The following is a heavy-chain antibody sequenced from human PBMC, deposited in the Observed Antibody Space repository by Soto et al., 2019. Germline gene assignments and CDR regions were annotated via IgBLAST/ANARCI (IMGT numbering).Heavy chain of an antibody. CDR3: ASYYYVSGDYWSFDY. CDR1: GDSISSSTYY. J-gene: IGHJ4*02. Sequence: QLQLQESGPGLVKPSETLSLTCTVSGDSISSSTYYWGWIRQSPGKGLEWIGNIHYSGSTYYNPSLKSRVTISVDTSKNQFSLKLSSVTAADTAVYYCASYYYVSGDYWSFDYWGQGTLVTVSS. V-gene: IGHV4-39*01. CDR2: IHYSGST. D-gene: IGHD3-10*01.